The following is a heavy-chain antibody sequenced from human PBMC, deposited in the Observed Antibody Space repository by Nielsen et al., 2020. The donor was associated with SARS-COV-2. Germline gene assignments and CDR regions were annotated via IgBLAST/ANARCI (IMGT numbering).Heavy chain of an antibody. CDR3: ARRGYDFWSSPRYFYMDV. V-gene: IGHV4-59*08. Sequence: SETLSLTCTVSGGPISGHYWSWIRQPPGREMEYIGYIYYSGTTNYNPSPKSRVAMSVDAAKNQFSLKLHSVTAADTAVYYCARRGYDFWSSPRYFYMDVWGRGTMVTVSS. J-gene: IGHJ6*03. D-gene: IGHD3/OR15-3a*01. CDR2: IYYSGTT. CDR1: GGPISGHY.